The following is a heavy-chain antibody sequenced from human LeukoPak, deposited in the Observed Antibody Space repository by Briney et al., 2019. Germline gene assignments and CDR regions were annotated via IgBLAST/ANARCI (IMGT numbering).Heavy chain of an antibody. CDR2: IGVTGDT. CDR3: TKDFCGSRAACAGGSYYDF. CDR1: GFTFSKDD. D-gene: IGHD2-15*01. Sequence: GGSLRLSCAASGFTFSKDDFHWVRQAPGKGLEWVAAIGVTGDTYYADSVKGRFTISREDAANSLYLQMRSLGAGDTALYYCTKDFCGSRAACAGGSYYDFWGRGALVTVSS. V-gene: IGHV3-13*01. J-gene: IGHJ2*01.